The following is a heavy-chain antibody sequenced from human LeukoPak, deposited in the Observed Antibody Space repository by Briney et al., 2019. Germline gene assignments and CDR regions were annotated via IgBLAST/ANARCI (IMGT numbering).Heavy chain of an antibody. CDR3: ARGFFDYLLYNGGYYWYFYGLDV. CDR2: VNHGGST. J-gene: IGHJ6*02. D-gene: IGHD3-3*01. V-gene: IGHV4-34*01. Sequence: SETLSLTCAVYGGSFNRYSWTWIRQSPGKGPEWIGEVNHGGSTNYSPSLKSRVTISVDTSKNQFSLRLKSVTAADTALHYCARGFFDYLLYNGGYYWYFYGLDVWGQGTMVAVSS. CDR1: GGSFNRYS.